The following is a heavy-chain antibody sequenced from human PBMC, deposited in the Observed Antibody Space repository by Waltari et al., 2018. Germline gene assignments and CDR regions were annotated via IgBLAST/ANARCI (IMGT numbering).Heavy chain of an antibody. J-gene: IGHJ5*02. Sequence: QVQLQQWGARLLKPSETLSLTCAVYGGSFSGYYWSWIRQPPGKGLEWIGEINHSGSTNYNPSLKSRVTISVDTSKNQFSLKLSSVTAADTAVYYCARGKKKADYSSSRYNWFDPWGQGTLVTVSS. CDR3: ARGKKKADYSSSRYNWFDP. CDR1: GGSFSGYY. CDR2: INHSGST. D-gene: IGHD6-13*01. V-gene: IGHV4-34*01.